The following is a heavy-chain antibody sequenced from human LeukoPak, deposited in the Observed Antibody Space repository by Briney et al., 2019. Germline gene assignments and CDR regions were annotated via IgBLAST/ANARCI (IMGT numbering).Heavy chain of an antibody. V-gene: IGHV4-59*01. D-gene: IGHD6-19*01. CDR1: GGSISSYY. CDR2: IYYSGST. J-gene: IGHJ4*02. Sequence: SETLSLTCTVSGGSISSYYWSWIRQPPGKGLEWIGYIYYSGSTNYNPSLKSRVTISVDTSKNQFSLKLSSVTAADTAVYYCARGDSSGWFFYYWGQGTLVTVSS. CDR3: ARGDSSGWFFYY.